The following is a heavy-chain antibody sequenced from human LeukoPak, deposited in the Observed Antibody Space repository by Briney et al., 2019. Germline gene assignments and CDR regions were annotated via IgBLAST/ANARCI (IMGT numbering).Heavy chain of an antibody. CDR1: GFTFSYHW. V-gene: IGHV3-7*01. D-gene: IGHD6-13*01. CDR2: IKNDGAVK. J-gene: IGHJ4*02. CDR3: AKDSYSKGDF. Sequence: AGGSLRLSCAASGFTFSYHWMTWVRQAPGKGLERVANIKNDGAVKNYVDSVKGRFTISRDNAKNSLYLQMNSLRAEDTAVYYCAKDSYSKGDFWGQGVLVTVSS.